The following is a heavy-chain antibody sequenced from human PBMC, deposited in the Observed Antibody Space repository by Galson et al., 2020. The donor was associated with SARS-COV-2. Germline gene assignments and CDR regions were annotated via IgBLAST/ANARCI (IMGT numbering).Heavy chain of an antibody. J-gene: IGHJ4*02. Sequence: GESLKISCAASGFTFSSHWMNWVRQAPGEGLEWVANINQDGSEKYYVDSVKGRFTISRDNAKNSLYLQMNSLRAEDTTVYYCARGRYSSGWIFDYWGQGTLVTVSS. D-gene: IGHD6-19*01. CDR2: INQDGSEK. V-gene: IGHV3-7*01. CDR1: GFTFSSHW. CDR3: ARGRYSSGWIFDY.